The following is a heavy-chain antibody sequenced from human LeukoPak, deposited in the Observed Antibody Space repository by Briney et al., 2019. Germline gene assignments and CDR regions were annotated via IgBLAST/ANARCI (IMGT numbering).Heavy chain of an antibody. V-gene: IGHV4-59*01. J-gene: IGHJ4*02. D-gene: IGHD3-10*01. CDR2: IYYSGST. CDR1: GGSISSYY. Sequence: SETLSLTCTVSGGSISSYYWSWIRQPPGKGLEWIGYIYYSGSTNYNPSLKSRVTISVDTSKNQFSLKLSSVTAADTAVYYCARGGSYYPFHYWGQGTLVTVSS. CDR3: ARGGSYYPFHY.